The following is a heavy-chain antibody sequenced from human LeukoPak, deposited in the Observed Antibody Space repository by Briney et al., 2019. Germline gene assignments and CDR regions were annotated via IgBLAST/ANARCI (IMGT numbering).Heavy chain of an antibody. Sequence: GGSLRLSCVASGFTFSTYSMNWVRQAPGKGLEWVSYISSSTIYYADSVKGRFTISRDNAKNSLYLQMNSLRAEDTAVYYCARDLGYSSSWTGFNYWGQGTLVTVSS. J-gene: IGHJ4*02. V-gene: IGHV3-48*01. D-gene: IGHD6-13*01. CDR2: ISSSTI. CDR3: ARDLGYSSSWTGFNY. CDR1: GFTFSTYS.